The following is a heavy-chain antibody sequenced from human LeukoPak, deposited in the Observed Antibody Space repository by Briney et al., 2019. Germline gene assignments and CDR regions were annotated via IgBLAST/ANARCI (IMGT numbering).Heavy chain of an antibody. J-gene: IGHJ4*02. Sequence: ASVKVSCKASGYTFTGYYMHWVRQAPGQGLEWMGWINPNSGGTNYAQKFQGRVTMTRDTSISTAYMELSRLRSDDTAVYYCAKASSNWPYYFDFWGQGTLVTVSS. V-gene: IGHV1-2*02. CDR3: AKASSNWPYYFDF. CDR1: GYTFTGYY. D-gene: IGHD6-13*01. CDR2: INPNSGGT.